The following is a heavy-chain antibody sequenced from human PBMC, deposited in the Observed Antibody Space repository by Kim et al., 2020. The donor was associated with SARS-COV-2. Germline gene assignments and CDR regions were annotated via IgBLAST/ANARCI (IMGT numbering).Heavy chain of an antibody. J-gene: IGHJ3*02. D-gene: IGHD3-10*01. CDR3: ARDMVRGVIDAFDI. V-gene: IGHV1-18*01. Sequence: AQKLQGRVTMTTDTSTSTAYMELRSLRSDDTAVYYCARDMVRGVIDAFDIWGQGTMVTVSS.